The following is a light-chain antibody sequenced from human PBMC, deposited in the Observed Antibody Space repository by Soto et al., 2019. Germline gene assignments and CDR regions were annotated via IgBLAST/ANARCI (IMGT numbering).Light chain of an antibody. CDR2: GAS. V-gene: IGKV3-15*01. J-gene: IGKJ1*01. Sequence: DIVMTQSPALLSVSPGERATLSCMASQSVSTNLAWFQQKPGQTPRLLFNGASTRATGIPARFTGSGSGTECTLTISSLQPDDVATYYCQEYNTYSRTLGQGTKVDIK. CDR1: QSVSTN. CDR3: QEYNTYSRT.